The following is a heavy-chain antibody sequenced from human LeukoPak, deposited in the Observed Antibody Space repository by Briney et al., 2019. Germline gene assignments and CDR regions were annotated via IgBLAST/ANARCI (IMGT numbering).Heavy chain of an antibody. V-gene: IGHV4-61*02. Sequence: SQTLSLTCTVSGGSISSGSYYWSWIRQPAGKGLEWIGSIYYSGSTYYNPSLKSRVTISVDTSKNQFSLKLSSVTAADTAVYYCARDIRLWFGELSSPFDYWGQGTLVTVSS. CDR2: IYYSGST. D-gene: IGHD3-10*01. J-gene: IGHJ4*02. CDR1: GGSISSGSYY. CDR3: ARDIRLWFGELSSPFDY.